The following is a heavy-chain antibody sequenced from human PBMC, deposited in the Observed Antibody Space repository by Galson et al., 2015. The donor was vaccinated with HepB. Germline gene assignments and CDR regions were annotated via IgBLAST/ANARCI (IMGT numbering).Heavy chain of an antibody. CDR3: ARDPTRTPRNCRGGSCQGDY. Sequence: SVKVSCKASGSTFTGYYMHWVRQAPGQGLEWMGWINPNSGGTDYAQKFQGRVTMTRDTSISTAYMERSRLRSDDTAVYYCARDPTRTPRNCRGGSCQGDYWGQGTLVTVSS. V-gene: IGHV1-2*02. J-gene: IGHJ4*02. CDR1: GSTFTGYY. D-gene: IGHD2-15*01. CDR2: INPNSGGT.